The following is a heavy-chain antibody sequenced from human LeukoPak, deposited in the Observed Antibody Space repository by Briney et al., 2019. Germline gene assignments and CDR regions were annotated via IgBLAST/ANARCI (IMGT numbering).Heavy chain of an antibody. V-gene: IGHV3-23*01. Sequence: GGSLRLSCTTSGFTFSSYALSWVRQAPGKGLEWVSGIRVSGSTYYPDSVTGRFTISRDNAKNSLYLQMNSLRAEDTAVYYCARKAGDYWGQGTLVTVSS. CDR1: GFTFSSYA. CDR3: ARKAGDY. D-gene: IGHD3-10*01. CDR2: IRVSGST. J-gene: IGHJ4*02.